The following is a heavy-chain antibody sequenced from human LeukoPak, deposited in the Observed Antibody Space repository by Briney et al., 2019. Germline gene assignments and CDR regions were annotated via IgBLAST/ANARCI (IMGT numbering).Heavy chain of an antibody. CDR3: ARSGVAGILYYYYMDV. CDR2: IYTSGST. CDR1: GGSISSYY. D-gene: IGHD6-19*01. Sequence: SETLSLTCTVSGGSISSYYWSWIRQPAGKGLEWIGRIYTSGSTNYNPSLKSRVTMSVDTSKNQFSLKLSSVTAADTAAYYCARSGVAGILYYYYMDVWGKGTTVTISS. J-gene: IGHJ6*03. V-gene: IGHV4-4*07.